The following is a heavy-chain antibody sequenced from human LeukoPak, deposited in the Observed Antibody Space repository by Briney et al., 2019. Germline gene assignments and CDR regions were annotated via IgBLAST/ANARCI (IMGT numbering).Heavy chain of an antibody. D-gene: IGHD2-15*01. Sequence: GGSLRLSCAASGFTLSGDYMSWVRQAPGKGLEWVSVIFGAATTYYADSVKGRFTVSRDNSKNTLYLQMNSLRAEGTAVYYCARAIQFGGYFDYWGQGTLVTVST. CDR3: ARAIQFGGYFDY. V-gene: IGHV3-53*01. CDR1: GFTLSGDY. CDR2: IFGAATT. J-gene: IGHJ4*02.